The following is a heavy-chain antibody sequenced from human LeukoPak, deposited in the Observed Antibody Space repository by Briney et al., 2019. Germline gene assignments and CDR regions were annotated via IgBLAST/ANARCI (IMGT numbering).Heavy chain of an antibody. CDR3: ARGETSYGK. D-gene: IGHD1-14*01. CDR2: VKQDGSKK. Sequence: GGSLRLSCAASGFTFSSYSMSWVRQAPGKGLEWAANVKQDGSKKHYVDSVKGRFTISRDNAKNSLYLQMNSLRAEDTAVYYCARGETSYGKWGQGTLVTVSS. CDR1: GFTFSSYS. J-gene: IGHJ4*02. V-gene: IGHV3-7*03.